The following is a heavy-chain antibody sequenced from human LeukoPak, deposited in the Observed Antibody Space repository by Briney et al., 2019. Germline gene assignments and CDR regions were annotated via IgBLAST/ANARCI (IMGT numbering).Heavy chain of an antibody. CDR3: ARGIIVGATWGENDNWFDP. J-gene: IGHJ5*02. D-gene: IGHD1-26*01. CDR1: GGSISTYY. CDR2: IYYSGST. V-gene: IGHV4-59*01. Sequence: SSETLSLTCTVSGGSISTYYWSWIRQPPGKGLEWIGYIYYSGSTHYNPSLKSRVTISVDTSKNQFSLRLTSVTAADTAVYYCARGIIVGATWGENDNWFDPWGQGTLVTVSS.